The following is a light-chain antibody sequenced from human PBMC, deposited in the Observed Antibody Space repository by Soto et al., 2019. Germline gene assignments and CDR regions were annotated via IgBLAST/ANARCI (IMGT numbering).Light chain of an antibody. Sequence: QSALTQPASVSASPGQSITISCTGTSSDVGGYKFVSWYQHHPGKATKLMIYEVNNRPSGVSNRFSGSKSGNTASLTISGIQPEDEADYYCLSYTSANTRVFGGGTKLTVL. CDR1: SSDVGGYKF. V-gene: IGLV2-14*01. CDR2: EVN. J-gene: IGLJ3*02. CDR3: LSYTSANTRV.